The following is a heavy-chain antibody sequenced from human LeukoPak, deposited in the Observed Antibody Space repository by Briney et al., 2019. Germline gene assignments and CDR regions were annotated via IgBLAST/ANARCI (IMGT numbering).Heavy chain of an antibody. CDR2: ISAYNGNT. CDR3: ARMSSSDYYYYYYMDV. V-gene: IGHV1-18*01. CDR1: GYTFTSYG. Sequence: ASVKVSCKASGYTFTSYGISWVRQAPGQGLEWMGWISAYNGNTNYAQKFQGRVTITTDESTSTAYMELSSLRSEDTAVYYCARMSSSDYYYYYYMDVWGKGTTVTVSS. J-gene: IGHJ6*03. D-gene: IGHD6-6*01.